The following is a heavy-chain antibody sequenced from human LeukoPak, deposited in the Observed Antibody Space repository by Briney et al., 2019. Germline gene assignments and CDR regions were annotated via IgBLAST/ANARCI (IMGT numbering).Heavy chain of an antibody. CDR3: ARGTIAGPGTEAFDY. Sequence: PGGSLRLSCAASGFTFSIYWMSWVRQAPGKGLEWVANIEQDGSEKYYVDSVKGRFTISRDNAKNSLYLQMNSLRAEDTAVYYCARGTIAGPGTEAFDYWGQGTLVTVS. V-gene: IGHV3-7*01. CDR2: IEQDGSEK. CDR1: GFTFSIYW. J-gene: IGHJ4*02. D-gene: IGHD6-13*01.